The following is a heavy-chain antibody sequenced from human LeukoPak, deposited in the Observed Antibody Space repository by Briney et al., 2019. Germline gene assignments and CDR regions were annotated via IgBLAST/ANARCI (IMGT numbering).Heavy chain of an antibody. D-gene: IGHD3-10*01. J-gene: IGHJ5*02. V-gene: IGHV3-23*01. CDR1: GFTFSSFA. Sequence: AGGSLRLSCSASGFTFSSFAMSWVRQAPGKGLEWVSGISGSGGSTYYADSMKGRFTISRDNSKNTLYLQINSLRAEDTAVYYCAQDFSVRVTMIRGQFDPWGQGPLVTVS. CDR3: AQDFSVRVTMIRGQFDP. CDR2: ISGSGGST.